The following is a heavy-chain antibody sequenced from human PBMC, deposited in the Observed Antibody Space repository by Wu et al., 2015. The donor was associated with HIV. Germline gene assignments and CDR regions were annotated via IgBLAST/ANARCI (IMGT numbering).Heavy chain of an antibody. D-gene: IGHD6-19*01. J-gene: IGHJ4*02. CDR3: ATDGDYISGSVY. Sequence: QLVQSGVEVKKPGASVKVSCKASGYIFTHYGITWVRQAPGQGLEWMGGIIPSFVTAHYAQKFQGRVTITTDESTRTAYMELSSLRSEDAAVYYCATDGDYISGSVYWGQGTLVTVSS. CDR2: IIPSFVTA. CDR1: GYIFTHYG. V-gene: IGHV1-69*01.